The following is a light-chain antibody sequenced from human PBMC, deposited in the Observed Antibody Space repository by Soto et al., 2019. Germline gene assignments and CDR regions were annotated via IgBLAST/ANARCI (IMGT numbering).Light chain of an antibody. J-gene: IGKJ2*01. CDR1: QSISSY. CDR2: AAS. CDR3: QQSYSSPPYT. V-gene: IGKV1-39*01. Sequence: DIQMTQSPSSLSASVGDRVTITCRASQSISSYLNWYQQKPGKAPKLLIYAASSLQSGVPSRFSGSGSGTDFTLTISRLQPEDFATYYCQQSYSSPPYTCCQGTKLEIK.